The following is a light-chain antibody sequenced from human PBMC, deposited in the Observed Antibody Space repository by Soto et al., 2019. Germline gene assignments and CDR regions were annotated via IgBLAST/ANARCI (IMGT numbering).Light chain of an antibody. CDR3: TSYTSSSTFYV. J-gene: IGLJ1*01. Sequence: QSALTQPASVSGSPGQSITISCTGTSSDLGDYKYVSWYQQHPGRAPKLMIYEVSGRPSGVSTRFSGSKSGNTASLTISGLQAEDEADYYCTSYTSSSTFYVVGAGTKVTVL. V-gene: IGLV2-14*01. CDR2: EVS. CDR1: SSDLGDYKY.